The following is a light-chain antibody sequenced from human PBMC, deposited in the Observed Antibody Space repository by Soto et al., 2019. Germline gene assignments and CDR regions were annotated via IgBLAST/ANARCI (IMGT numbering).Light chain of an antibody. CDR3: QQYGSSPH. CDR2: GAS. V-gene: IGKV3-20*01. CDR1: QSVSSSY. J-gene: IGKJ5*01. Sequence: EIVLTQSPGTLSLSPGERATLSCRASQSVSSSYLAWYQQKPGQAPRLLIYGASSRATGIPDRFSGSGSGTDFTRTISRLEPEDFAVYYCQQYGSSPHFGQGTRLEIK.